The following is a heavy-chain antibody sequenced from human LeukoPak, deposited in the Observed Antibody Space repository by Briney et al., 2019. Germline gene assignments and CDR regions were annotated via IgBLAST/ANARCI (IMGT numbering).Heavy chain of an antibody. J-gene: IGHJ5*02. Sequence: WIRQPPGKGLEWIGSITYSGNTYYNPSLQSRVTISVDTSKNQFSLKLISVTAADTAVYYCARDLDYYDSTWFDPWGQGTLVTVSS. CDR2: ITYSGNT. V-gene: IGHV4-39*07. CDR3: ARDLDYYDSTWFDP. D-gene: IGHD3-22*01.